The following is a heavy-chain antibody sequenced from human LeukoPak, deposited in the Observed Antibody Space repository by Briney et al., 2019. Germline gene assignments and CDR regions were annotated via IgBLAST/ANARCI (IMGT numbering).Heavy chain of an antibody. CDR3: AGSSWWYYYYYMDV. J-gene: IGHJ6*03. CDR1: RFTFSDYY. D-gene: IGHD6-13*01. V-gene: IGHV3-11*04. Sequence: GGSLRLSCVASRFTFSDYYMSWIRQAPGKGLEWVSYISSSGSTIYYADSVKGRFTISRDNAKNSLYLQMNSLRAEDTAVYYCAGSSWWYYYYYMDVWGKGTTVTVSS. CDR2: ISSSGSTI.